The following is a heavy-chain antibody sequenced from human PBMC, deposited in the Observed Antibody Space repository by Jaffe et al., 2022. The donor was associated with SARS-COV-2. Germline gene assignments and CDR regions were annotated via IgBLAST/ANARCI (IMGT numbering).Heavy chain of an antibody. CDR1: GYTFTSYG. V-gene: IGHV1-18*01. Sequence: QVQLVQSGAEVKKPGASVKVSCKASGYTFTSYGISWVRQAPGQGLEWMGWISAYNGNTNYAQKLQGRVTMTTDTSTSTAYMELRSLRSDDTAVYYCARAQEDPIIAAAYHSWFDPWGQGTLVTVSS. D-gene: IGHD6-13*01. J-gene: IGHJ5*02. CDR3: ARAQEDPIIAAAYHSWFDP. CDR2: ISAYNGNT.